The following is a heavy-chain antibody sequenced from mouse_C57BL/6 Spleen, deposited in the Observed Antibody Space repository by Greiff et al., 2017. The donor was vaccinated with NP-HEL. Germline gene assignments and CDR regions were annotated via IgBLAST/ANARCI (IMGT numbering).Heavy chain of an antibody. CDR1: GYTFTSYW. CDR3: ARYYGSSYGFAY. CDR2: IYPSDSET. D-gene: IGHD1-1*01. J-gene: IGHJ3*01. Sequence: QVQLKQPGAELVRPGSSVKLSCKASGYTFTSYWMDWVKQRPGQGLEWIGNIYPSDSETHYNQKFKDKATLTVDKSSSTAYMQLSSLTSEDSAVYYCARYYGSSYGFAYWGQGTLVTVSA. V-gene: IGHV1-61*01.